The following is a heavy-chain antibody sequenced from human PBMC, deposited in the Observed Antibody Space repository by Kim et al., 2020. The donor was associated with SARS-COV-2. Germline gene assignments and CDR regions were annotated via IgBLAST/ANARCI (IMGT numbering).Heavy chain of an antibody. Sequence: GGSLRLSCAASGFTVTTYCMHWVRQAPGKGLVWVSRIKSEGTGISYADSVKGRFTISRDNANNTLYLQMDNLRDEDTAVYYCASDTVLYGLDVWSQGTTDTV. D-gene: IGHD4-4*01. CDR3: ASDTVLYGLDV. CDR2: IKSEGTGI. V-gene: IGHV3-74*01. CDR1: GFTVTTYC. J-gene: IGHJ6*02.